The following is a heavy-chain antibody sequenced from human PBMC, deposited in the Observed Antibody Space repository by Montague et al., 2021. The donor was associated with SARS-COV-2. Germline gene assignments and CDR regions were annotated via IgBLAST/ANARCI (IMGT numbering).Heavy chain of an antibody. Sequence: SETLSLTCTVSGGSISSSSYYWGWIRQPPGKGPEWIGSIFYSGSTYYNPSLKSRVTISVDTSKNQFSLKLSSVTAADTAVYYCARLKSGGIVVAGPYYFDYWGQGTLVTVSS. D-gene: IGHD6-19*01. CDR2: IFYSGST. CDR3: ARLKSGGIVVAGPYYFDY. V-gene: IGHV4-39*01. J-gene: IGHJ4*02. CDR1: GGSISSSSYY.